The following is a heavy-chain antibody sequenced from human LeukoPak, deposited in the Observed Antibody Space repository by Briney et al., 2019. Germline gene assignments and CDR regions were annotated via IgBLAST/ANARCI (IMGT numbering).Heavy chain of an antibody. D-gene: IGHD5-12*01. CDR3: TQQIVATNDY. CDR1: GFTFSGSA. V-gene: IGHV3-73*01. J-gene: IGHJ4*02. Sequence: GGSLKLSCAASGFTFSGSAMHWVRQASGKGLEWVGRIRSKTNSYATAYAASVKGRFTISRDDSKNTAYLQMNSLKTEDTAVYYCTQQIVATNDYWGQGTLVTVSS. CDR2: IRSKTNSYAT.